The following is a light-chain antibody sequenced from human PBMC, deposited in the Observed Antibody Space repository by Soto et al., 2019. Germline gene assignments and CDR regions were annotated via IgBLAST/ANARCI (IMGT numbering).Light chain of an antibody. CDR3: QQYSNWPPGT. CDR2: GAS. J-gene: IGKJ1*01. Sequence: EIVMTQSPATLSVSPGERATLSCRASQSVSSNLAWYQQKPGQATRLLIYGASTRATGIPARFSGSGSGTEFTLTISSLQSEDFAVYYCQQYSNWPPGTFGQGTKVDIK. CDR1: QSVSSN. V-gene: IGKV3-15*01.